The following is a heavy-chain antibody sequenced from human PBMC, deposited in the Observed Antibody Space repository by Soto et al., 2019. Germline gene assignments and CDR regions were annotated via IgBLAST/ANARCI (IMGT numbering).Heavy chain of an antibody. D-gene: IGHD6-19*01. Sequence: LRLSCAASGFTFSSYAMSWVRQAPGKGLEWVSAISGSGGSTYYADSVKGRFTISRDNSKNTLYLQMNSLRAEDTAVYYCANSGSGWYHSYYFDYWGQGTLVTVSS. CDR3: ANSGSGWYHSYYFDY. CDR2: ISGSGGST. V-gene: IGHV3-23*01. CDR1: GFTFSSYA. J-gene: IGHJ4*02.